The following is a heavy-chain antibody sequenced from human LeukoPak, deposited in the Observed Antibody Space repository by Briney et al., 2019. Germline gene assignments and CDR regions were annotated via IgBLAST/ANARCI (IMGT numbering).Heavy chain of an antibody. D-gene: IGHD3-9*01. CDR2: ISSSGSTI. Sequence: GGSLRLSCTVSGFTVSSNSMSWVRQAPGKGLEWVSYISSSGSTIYYADSVKGRFTISRDNAKNSLYLQMNSLRAEDTAVYYCTGFPDYDILTGLFDYWGQGTLVTVSS. CDR3: TGFPDYDILTGLFDY. J-gene: IGHJ4*02. V-gene: IGHV3-48*04. CDR1: GFTVSSNS.